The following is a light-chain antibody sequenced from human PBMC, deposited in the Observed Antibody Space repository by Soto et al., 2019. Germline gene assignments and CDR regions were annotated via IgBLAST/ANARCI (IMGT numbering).Light chain of an antibody. Sequence: AIQMTQSPSSLSASVGDRVTITCRASQGIRNDLGWYQQEPGKAPKLLIYAASSLESGVPSRFSGSGSGTDFTLTIGSLQPEDFATYYCQQLESYPSTFGGGTKVDIK. CDR1: QGIRND. J-gene: IGKJ4*01. V-gene: IGKV1-6*01. CDR3: QQLESYPST. CDR2: AAS.